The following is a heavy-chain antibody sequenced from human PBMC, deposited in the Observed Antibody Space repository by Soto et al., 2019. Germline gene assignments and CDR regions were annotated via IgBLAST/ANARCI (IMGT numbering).Heavy chain of an antibody. V-gene: IGHV1-18*01. CDR3: ARGSYYEGSLYYPFDY. CDR2: ISAYNGNT. J-gene: IGHJ4*02. Sequence: ASVKVSCKASGYTFTSYGISWVRQAPGQGLEWMGWISAYNGNTNYALSVQSRITINPDTSKNQFSLQLNSVTPEDTAVYFCARGSYYEGSLYYPFDYWDLGALVTVSS. D-gene: IGHD3-22*01. CDR1: GYTFTSYG.